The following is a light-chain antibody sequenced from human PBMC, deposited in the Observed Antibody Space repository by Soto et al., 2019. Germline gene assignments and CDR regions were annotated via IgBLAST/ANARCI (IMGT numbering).Light chain of an antibody. CDR2: RNN. J-gene: IGLJ2*01. CDR1: SSNIGSAY. Sequence: QSVLTQPPSASGTPGQTVTISCSGSSSNIGSAYIYWYQHLPGTAPKLLISRNNQRPSGVPDRFSASKSGTSASLAISGLRSEDDADYYCAAWDDSLVVFGGGTPLTVL. V-gene: IGLV1-47*01. CDR3: AAWDDSLVV.